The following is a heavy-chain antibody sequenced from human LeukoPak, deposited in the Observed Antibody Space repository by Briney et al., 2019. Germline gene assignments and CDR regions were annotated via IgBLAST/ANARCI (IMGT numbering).Heavy chain of an antibody. CDR1: GGSFSGYY. CDR2: INRSGST. D-gene: IGHD3-16*01. V-gene: IGHV4-34*01. Sequence: SETLSLTCAVYGGSFSGYYWSWIRQPPGKGLEWIGEINRSGSTNYNPSLKSRVTISVDTSKNQFSLKLSSVTAADTAVYYCAKWGDGMDVWGQGTTVTVSS. J-gene: IGHJ6*02. CDR3: AKWGDGMDV.